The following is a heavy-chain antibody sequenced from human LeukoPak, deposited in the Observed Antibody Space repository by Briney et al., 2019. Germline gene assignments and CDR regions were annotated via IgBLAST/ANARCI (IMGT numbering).Heavy chain of an antibody. J-gene: IGHJ4*02. CDR3: ARRYYGSGEYYFDY. Sequence: PSETLSLTCTVSGGSISSYYWSWIRQPPGKGLEWIGYIYYSGSTNYNPSLKSRVTISVDTSKNQFSLKLSSVTAADTAVYYCARRYYGSGEYYFDYWGQGTLVTVSS. CDR1: GGSISSYY. D-gene: IGHD3-10*01. V-gene: IGHV4-59*12. CDR2: IYYSGST.